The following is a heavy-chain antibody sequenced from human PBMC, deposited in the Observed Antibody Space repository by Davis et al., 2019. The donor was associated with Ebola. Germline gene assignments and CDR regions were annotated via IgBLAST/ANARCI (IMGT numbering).Heavy chain of an antibody. V-gene: IGHV4-34*01. CDR1: GWSFSGYY. CDR3: ARVWFLEWFVDY. J-gene: IGHJ4*02. D-gene: IGHD3-3*01. Sequence: MPSETLSLTCAVYGWSFSGYYWSWIRQPPGKGLEWIGEFNHSGSTNYNPSLKSRVTISVDTSKNQFSLKLSSVTAADTAVYYCARVWFLEWFVDYWGQETLVTVSS. CDR2: FNHSGST.